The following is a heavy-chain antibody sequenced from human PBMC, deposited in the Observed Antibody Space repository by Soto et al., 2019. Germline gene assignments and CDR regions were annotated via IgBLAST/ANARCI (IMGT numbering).Heavy chain of an antibody. D-gene: IGHD3-3*01. Sequence: GESLKISCKASGYRFTSSWIGWVRQMPGKGLEWMGIIYPGDSDTRYRPSFQGQVTISADKSSSTAYLQWSSLKASDTAMYYCASTIFYYGMDVWGQGTTVTVSS. CDR1: GYRFTSSW. V-gene: IGHV5-51*01. CDR3: ASTIFYYGMDV. J-gene: IGHJ6*02. CDR2: IYPGDSDT.